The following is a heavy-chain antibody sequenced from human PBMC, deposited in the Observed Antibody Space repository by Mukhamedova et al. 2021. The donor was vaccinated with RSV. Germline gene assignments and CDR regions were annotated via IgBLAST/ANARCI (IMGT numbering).Heavy chain of an antibody. Sequence: SSGSYYWSWIRQPPGKGLEWIGYIYYSGSTNYNPSLKSRVTISVDTSKNQFSLKLSSVTAADTAVYYCARVRYSSSWYNAIYYMDVWGKGTTVTV. D-gene: IGHD6-13*01. CDR1: SSGSYY. CDR3: ARVRYSSSWYNAIYYMDV. V-gene: IGHV4-61*01. J-gene: IGHJ6*03. CDR2: IYYSGST.